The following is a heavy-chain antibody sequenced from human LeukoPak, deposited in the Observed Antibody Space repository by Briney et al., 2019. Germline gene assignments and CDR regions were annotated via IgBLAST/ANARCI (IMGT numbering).Heavy chain of an antibody. CDR2: IYTSGST. J-gene: IGHJ3*02. D-gene: IGHD1-26*01. CDR1: GGSISSHY. Sequence: SETLSLTCTVSGGSISSHYWSWIRQPAGKGLEWIGRIYTSGSTNYNPSLKGRVTMSVDTSKNQFSLKLSSVTAADTAVYYCARGPPSGSYPHGAFDIWGQGTMVTVSS. CDR3: ARGPPSGSYPHGAFDI. V-gene: IGHV4-4*07.